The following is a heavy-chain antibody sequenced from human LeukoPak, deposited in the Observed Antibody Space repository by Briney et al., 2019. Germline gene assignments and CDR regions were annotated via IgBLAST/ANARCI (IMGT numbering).Heavy chain of an antibody. V-gene: IGHV4-39*01. Sequence: PSETLSLTCTVSGGSISSSSDYWGWIRKPPGKGLEWIVSIYYSGSTYYNPSLKSRVTISVDTSKNQFSLKLSSVTAADTAVYYCARRGQYCSSTSCYPFDYWGQGTLVTVSS. CDR2: IYYSGST. CDR3: ARRGQYCSSTSCYPFDY. CDR1: GGSISSSSDY. D-gene: IGHD2-2*01. J-gene: IGHJ4*02.